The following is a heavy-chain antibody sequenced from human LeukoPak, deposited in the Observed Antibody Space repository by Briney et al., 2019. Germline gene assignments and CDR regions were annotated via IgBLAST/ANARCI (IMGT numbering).Heavy chain of an antibody. Sequence: GASVKVSCKASGYTFTSYDINWVRQATGQGLEWMGWMNPNSGNTGYAQKFQGRVTMTRNTSISTAYMELSSLRSEDTAVYYCARGLNTVRYFDWFTPSPAYFQHWGQGTLVTVSS. CDR3: ARGLNTVRYFDWFTPSPAYFQH. D-gene: IGHD3-9*01. J-gene: IGHJ1*01. CDR1: GYTFTSYD. V-gene: IGHV1-8*01. CDR2: MNPNSGNT.